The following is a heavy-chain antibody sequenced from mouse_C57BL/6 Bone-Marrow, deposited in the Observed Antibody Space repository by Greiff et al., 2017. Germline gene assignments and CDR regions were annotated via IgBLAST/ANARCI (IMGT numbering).Heavy chain of an antibody. D-gene: IGHD1-1*01. CDR1: GYAFTNYL. CDR3: ARWVYYYGSRYFDV. Sequence: VQLQQSGAELVRPGTSVKVSCKASGYAFTNYLIEWVKQRPGQGLEWIGVINPGSGGTNYNEKFKGKATLTADKSSSTAYMQLSSLTSEDSAVYVCARWVYYYGSRYFDVWGTGTTVTVSS. V-gene: IGHV1-54*01. CDR2: INPGSGGT. J-gene: IGHJ1*03.